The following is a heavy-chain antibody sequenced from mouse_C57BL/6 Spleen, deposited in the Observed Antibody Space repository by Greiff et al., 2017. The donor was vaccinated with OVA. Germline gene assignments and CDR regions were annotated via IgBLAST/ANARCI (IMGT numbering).Heavy chain of an antibody. CDR1: GFSLTSYG. CDR3: ARNRLGSLGFDY. V-gene: IGHV2-2*01. J-gene: IGHJ2*01. D-gene: IGHD3-3*01. CDR2: LWSGGST. Sequence: VQLQQSGPGLVQPSQSLSITCTVSGFSLTSYGVHWVRQSPGKGLEWLGVLWSGGSTDYTAAFISRLSISKDNSKSQVFFKMYSLQADDTAINYCARNRLGSLGFDYWGQGTTLTVSS.